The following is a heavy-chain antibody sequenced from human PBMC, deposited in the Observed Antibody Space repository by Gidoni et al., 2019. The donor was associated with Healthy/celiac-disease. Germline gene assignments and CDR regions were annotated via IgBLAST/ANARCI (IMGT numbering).Heavy chain of an antibody. CDR3: ARGGELLPPYFDY. CDR1: GCSISSYY. Sequence: QVQLPESGPGLVKPSETLSLPCTVSGCSISSYYWSWIRQPPGKGLEWIGYIYYSGSTNYNPSLKSRVTISVDTSKNQFSLKLSSVTAADTAVYYCARGGELLPPYFDYWGQGTLVTVSS. V-gene: IGHV4-59*01. J-gene: IGHJ4*02. CDR2: IYYSGST. D-gene: IGHD1-26*01.